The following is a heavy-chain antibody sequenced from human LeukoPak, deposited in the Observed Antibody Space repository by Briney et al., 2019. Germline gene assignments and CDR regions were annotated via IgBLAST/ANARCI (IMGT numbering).Heavy chain of an antibody. CDR1: GFTFTTYW. D-gene: IGHD4-17*01. V-gene: IGHV3-7*01. J-gene: IGHJ3*02. CDR3: ARTIWTETTYRPFDI. CDR2: IKQDGSEQ. Sequence: TGGSLRLSCAASGFTFTTYWMNWGRQAPGKGLEWVANIKQDGSEQYYVESVKGRFTISRDNAKNLLYLHMNNLRAEDTAVYYCARTIWTETTYRPFDIWGQGTMVAVSS.